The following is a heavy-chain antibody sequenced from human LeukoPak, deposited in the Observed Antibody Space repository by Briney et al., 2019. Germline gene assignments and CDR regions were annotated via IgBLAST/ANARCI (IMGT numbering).Heavy chain of an antibody. CDR1: GGSISSYY. Sequence: SETLSLTCTVSGGSISSYYWSWIRQPPGKGLEWIGYIYYSGSTNYNPSLKSRVTISVDTSKNQFSLKLSSVTAADTAVYYCARAQPATIFGVVINSFDYWGQGTLVTVSS. D-gene: IGHD3-3*01. CDR2: IYYSGST. V-gene: IGHV4-59*01. CDR3: ARAQPATIFGVVINSFDY. J-gene: IGHJ4*02.